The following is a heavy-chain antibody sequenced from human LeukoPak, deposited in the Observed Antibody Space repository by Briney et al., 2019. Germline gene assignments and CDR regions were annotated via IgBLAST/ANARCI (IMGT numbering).Heavy chain of an antibody. Sequence: GGSLRLSCGASGFTFSSHGMHWVRQAPGKGLEWVSAFSGSGGSTYYADSVKGRFTISRDNSKNTLSLQMNSLRAEDTAVYYCASQVYGGNSGAFDIWGQGTMVTVSS. CDR2: FSGSGGST. V-gene: IGHV3-23*01. D-gene: IGHD4-23*01. J-gene: IGHJ3*02. CDR1: GFTFSSHG. CDR3: ASQVYGGNSGAFDI.